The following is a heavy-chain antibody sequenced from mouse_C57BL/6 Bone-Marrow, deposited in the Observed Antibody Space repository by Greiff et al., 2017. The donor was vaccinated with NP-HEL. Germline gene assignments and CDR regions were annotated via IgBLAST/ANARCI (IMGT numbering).Heavy chain of an antibody. J-gene: IGHJ3*01. CDR2: IYPGDGDT. V-gene: IGHV1-80*01. CDR3: SRGAY. CDR1: GYEFSNYW. Sequence: QVQLQQSGAELVKSGASVKISCKASGYEFSNYWMNWVKQRPGKGLEWIGQIYPGDGDTNYNGKFKDKATLTADKSSSTAYMQLSRLTAEDSAVYFCSRGAYWGQGTLVTVSA.